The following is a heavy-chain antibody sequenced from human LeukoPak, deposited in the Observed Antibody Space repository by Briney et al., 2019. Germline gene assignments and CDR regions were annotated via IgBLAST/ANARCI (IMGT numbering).Heavy chain of an antibody. CDR3: ARHPFATPFDY. V-gene: IGHV4-34*01. J-gene: IGHJ4*02. D-gene: IGHD2-15*01. Sequence: SETLSLTCAVYGGSFSGYYWSWIRQPPGKGLEWIGEINHSGSTNYNPSLKSRVTISVDTSKNQFSLKLSSVIAADTAVYFCARHPFATPFDYWGPGTLATVSS. CDR2: INHSGST. CDR1: GGSFSGYY.